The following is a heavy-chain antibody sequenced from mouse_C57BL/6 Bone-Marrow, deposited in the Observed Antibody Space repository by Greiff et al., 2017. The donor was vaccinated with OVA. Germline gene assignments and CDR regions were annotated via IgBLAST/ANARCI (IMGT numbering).Heavy chain of an antibody. V-gene: IGHV7-1*01. CDR2: SRNKANDYTT. CDR3: ARDSTFAY. CDR1: GFTFSDFY. J-gene: IGHJ3*01. D-gene: IGHD5-1*01. Sequence: EVQLVESGGGLVQSGRSLRLSCATSGFTFSDFYMEWVRQAPGKGLEWIAASRNKANDYTTEYSASVKGRFIVSRDTSQSILYLQMNALRAEDTAIYYCARDSTFAYWGQGTLVTVSA.